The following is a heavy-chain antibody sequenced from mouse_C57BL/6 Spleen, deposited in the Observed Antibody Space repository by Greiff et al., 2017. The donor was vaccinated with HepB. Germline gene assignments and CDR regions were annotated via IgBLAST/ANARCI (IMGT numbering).Heavy chain of an antibody. J-gene: IGHJ4*01. Sequence: EVQLQQSGPELVKPGASVKISCKASGYTFTDYYMNWVKQSHGKSLEWIGDINPNNGGTSYNQKFKGKATLTVDKSSSTAYMELRSLTSEDSAVYYCARIYYDYGPYAMDYWGQGTSVTVSS. CDR2: INPNNGGT. V-gene: IGHV1-26*01. CDR3: ARIYYDYGPYAMDY. CDR1: GYTFTDYY. D-gene: IGHD2-4*01.